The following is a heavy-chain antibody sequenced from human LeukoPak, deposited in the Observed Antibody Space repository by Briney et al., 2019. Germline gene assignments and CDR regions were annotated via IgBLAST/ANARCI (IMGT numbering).Heavy chain of an antibody. Sequence: ASVKVSCKASGYTFTSYGISWVRQAPGQGLEWMGWISAYNGNTNYAQKLQGRVTMTTDTSTSTAYMELRSLRSDDTAVYYCATVSRFTGRYDRGMDVWGQGTTVTVSS. CDR3: ATVSRFTGRYDRGMDV. CDR2: ISAYNGNT. CDR1: GYTFTSYG. V-gene: IGHV1-18*01. D-gene: IGHD3-10*01. J-gene: IGHJ6*02.